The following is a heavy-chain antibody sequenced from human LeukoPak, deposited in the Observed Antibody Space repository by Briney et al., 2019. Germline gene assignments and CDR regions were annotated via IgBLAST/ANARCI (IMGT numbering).Heavy chain of an antibody. V-gene: IGHV3-7*01. CDR1: GFTFTTYW. CDR3: ARHHLPSVGATN. J-gene: IGHJ4*02. Sequence: GGSLRLSCVGSGFTFTTYWMSWVRQAPGKGLEWVANIKQDGSERYYVDSVKGRFTISRDNAKNSLYLQMNSLRAEDTAVYYCARHHLPSVGATNWGQGTLVTVSS. CDR2: IKQDGSER. D-gene: IGHD1-26*01.